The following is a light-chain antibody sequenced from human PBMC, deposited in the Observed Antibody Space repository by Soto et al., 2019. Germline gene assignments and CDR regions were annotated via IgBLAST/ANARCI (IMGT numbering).Light chain of an antibody. CDR3: QQRSNWPHT. CDR2: DAS. Sequence: EIVLTQSPATLSLSPGERATLSCSASQSVSSYLAWYQHKPGQAPRLLIYDASNRATGIPARFSGSGSGTDFTLTISSLEPEDFAVYYCQQRSNWPHTFGPGTNMEIK. V-gene: IGKV3-11*01. J-gene: IGKJ2*01. CDR1: QSVSSY.